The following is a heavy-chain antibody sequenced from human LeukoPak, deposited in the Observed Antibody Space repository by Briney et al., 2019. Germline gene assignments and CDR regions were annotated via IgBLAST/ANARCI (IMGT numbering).Heavy chain of an antibody. CDR1: GFTFSSYS. V-gene: IGHV3-21*01. D-gene: IGHD3-10*01. CDR3: ASSTNYYGGLYYFDY. CDR2: ISSSSSYI. Sequence: GGSLRLSCAASGFTFSSYSMNWVRQAPGKGLEWVSSISSSSSYIYYADSVKGRFTISRDNAKNTLYLQMSSLRAEDTAVYSCASSTNYYGGLYYFDYWGQGTLVTVSS. J-gene: IGHJ4*02.